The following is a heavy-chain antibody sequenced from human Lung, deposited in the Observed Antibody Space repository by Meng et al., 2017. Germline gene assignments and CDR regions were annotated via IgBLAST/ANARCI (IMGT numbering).Heavy chain of an antibody. Sequence: QVHLQQSGPGLVKPSQTLSLTGAISGDIVSSKSAAWNWIRQSPSRGLEWLGRTYYRSKWYNGYAVSVRSRITINPDTSKNQFSLQLNSVTPEDTAVYYCASSQQWLDSWGQGTLVTVSS. D-gene: IGHD6-19*01. CDR3: ASSQQWLDS. V-gene: IGHV6-1*01. CDR2: TYYRSKWYN. CDR1: GDIVSSKSAA. J-gene: IGHJ4*02.